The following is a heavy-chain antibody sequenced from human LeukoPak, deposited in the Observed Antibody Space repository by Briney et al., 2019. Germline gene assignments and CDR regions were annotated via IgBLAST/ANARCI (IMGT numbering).Heavy chain of an antibody. Sequence: KPSETLSLTCTVSGYSISDENCWGWIRTPPGKGLEWIGSICHSGSTYYNPSLKSRVTISVDTSKNQFSLKLSSVTAADTAVYYCARGLGFLIGSIWYPDAFDIWGQGTMVTVSS. CDR2: ICHSGST. D-gene: IGHD6-13*01. CDR1: GYSISDENC. J-gene: IGHJ3*02. V-gene: IGHV4-38-2*02. CDR3: ARGLGFLIGSIWYPDAFDI.